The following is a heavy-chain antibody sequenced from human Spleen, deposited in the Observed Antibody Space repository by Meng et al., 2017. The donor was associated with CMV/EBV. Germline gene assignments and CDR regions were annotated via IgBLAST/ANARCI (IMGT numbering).Heavy chain of an antibody. V-gene: IGHV3-23*03. Sequence: GESLKISCAASGFTFSSYAMHWVRQAPGKGLEWVSVIYSGGVATYYADSVKGRFTISRDNSNNTLFLQMDSLGAEDTAVYYCAKIGSFTYYYYGMDVWGQGTTVTVSS. CDR1: GFTFSSYA. CDR2: IYSGGVAT. D-gene: IGHD1-26*01. J-gene: IGHJ6*02. CDR3: AKIGSFTYYYYGMDV.